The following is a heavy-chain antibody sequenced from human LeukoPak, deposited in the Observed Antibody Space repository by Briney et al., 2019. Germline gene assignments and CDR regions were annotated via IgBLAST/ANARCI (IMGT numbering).Heavy chain of an antibody. Sequence: SETLSLTCTVSGGSISSSSYYWGWIRQPPGKGLEWIGSIYYSGSTYYNPSLKSRVTIAVDTSKNQFSLKLSSVTAADTASYYCARYGGYSTDAFDIWGQGTMVTVSS. J-gene: IGHJ3*02. CDR1: GGSISSSSYY. CDR2: IYYSGST. D-gene: IGHD5-12*01. CDR3: ARYGGYSTDAFDI. V-gene: IGHV4-39*07.